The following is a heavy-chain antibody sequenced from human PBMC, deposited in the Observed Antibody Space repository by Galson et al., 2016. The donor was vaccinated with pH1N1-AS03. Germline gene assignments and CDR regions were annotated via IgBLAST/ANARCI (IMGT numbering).Heavy chain of an antibody. D-gene: IGHD2-2*01. Sequence: SLRLSCAVSGFTFGSHWMSWVRQAPGKGLEWVANTNKDGNEKYYADSVKGRFAISRDNAKNSLYLQMNSLRAEDTAVYYCARDRTVVAASIIYYYGMGVWGQGTTVTVSS. CDR2: TNKDGNEK. J-gene: IGHJ6*02. CDR1: GFTFGSHW. V-gene: IGHV3-7*03. CDR3: ARDRTVVAASIIYYYGMGV.